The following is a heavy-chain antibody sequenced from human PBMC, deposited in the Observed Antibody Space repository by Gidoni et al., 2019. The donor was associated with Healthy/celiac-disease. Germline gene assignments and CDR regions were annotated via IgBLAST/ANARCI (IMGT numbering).Heavy chain of an antibody. CDR2: IYYSGST. CDR3: ARGSVVDFDY. CDR1: GGSISSYY. V-gene: IGHV4-59*01. D-gene: IGHD2-15*01. J-gene: IGHJ4*02. Sequence: QVQLQESGPGLVKPSETLSLTCTVSGGSISSYYWSWIRQPPGKGLEWIGYIYYSGSTNYNPSLKSRVTISVDTSKNQFSLKLSSVTAADTAVYYCARGSVVDFDYWGQGTLVTVSS.